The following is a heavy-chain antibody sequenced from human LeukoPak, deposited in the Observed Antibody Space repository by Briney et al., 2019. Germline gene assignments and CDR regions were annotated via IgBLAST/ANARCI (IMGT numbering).Heavy chain of an antibody. Sequence: GGSLRLSCAASGFIFSNYRMNWVRQAPGKGLEWVANIKQDGSEKYYVDSVKGRFTISRDNAKNSLYLQMNSLRAEDTAVYYCARDRYFDSSGYFMGDYWGQGILVTVSS. CDR3: ARDRYFDSSGYFMGDY. J-gene: IGHJ4*02. V-gene: IGHV3-7*01. D-gene: IGHD3-22*01. CDR1: GFIFSNYR. CDR2: IKQDGSEK.